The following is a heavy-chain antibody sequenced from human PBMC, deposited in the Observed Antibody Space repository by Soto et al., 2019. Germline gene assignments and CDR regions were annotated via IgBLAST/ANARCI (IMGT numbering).Heavy chain of an antibody. CDR3: AKEGFYYYDRSGYYPIDY. Sequence: GGSLRLSCAASGFTFSSYAMSWVRQAPGKGLEWVSAISGSGGSTYYADSVKGRFTISRDNSKNTLYLQMNSLRAEDAAVYYCAKEGFYYYDRSGYYPIDYWGQGTLVTVSS. J-gene: IGHJ4*02. CDR1: GFTFSSYA. V-gene: IGHV3-23*01. CDR2: ISGSGGST. D-gene: IGHD3-22*01.